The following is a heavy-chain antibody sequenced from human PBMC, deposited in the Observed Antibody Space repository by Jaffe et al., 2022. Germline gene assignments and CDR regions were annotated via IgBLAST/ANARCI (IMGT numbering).Heavy chain of an antibody. Sequence: EVQLLESGGGLVQPGGSLRLSCAASGFTFSSYAMSWVRQAPGKGLEWVSAISGSGGSTYYADSVKGRFTISRDNSKNTLYLQMNSLRAEDTAVYYCAKVGCSGGSCSWSYYYYYMDVWGKGTTVTVSS. CDR3: AKVGCSGGSCSWSYYYYYMDV. CDR1: GFTFSSYA. D-gene: IGHD2-15*01. J-gene: IGHJ6*03. V-gene: IGHV3-23*01. CDR2: ISGSGGST.